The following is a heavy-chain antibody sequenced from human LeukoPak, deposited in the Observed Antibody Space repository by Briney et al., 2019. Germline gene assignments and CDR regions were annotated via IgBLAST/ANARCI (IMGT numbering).Heavy chain of an antibody. V-gene: IGHV3-7*01. J-gene: IGHJ4*02. CDR2: IKQDGSEK. CDR3: ARLPRGMADY. D-gene: IGHD3-16*01. CDR1: GFTFSRYW. Sequence: GGALRLSCAASGFTFSRYWMRWVRQAPGEGGGGVANIKQDGSEKYYVDSVKGRFTISRDNAKNSLYLQMNSLRAEDTAVYYCARLPRGMADYWGQGTLVTVSS.